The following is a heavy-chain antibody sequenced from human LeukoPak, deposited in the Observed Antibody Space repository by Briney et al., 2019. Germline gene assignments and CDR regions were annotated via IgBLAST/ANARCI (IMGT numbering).Heavy chain of an antibody. CDR3: ARVGYYYDSSGRQSGYYMDV. CDR2: IGGGGDSI. Sequence: PGGSLRLSCAASGITFSDHYMSWIRQAPGNQLEWLTYIGGGGDSIYYADSVKGRFTISRDNAKNSVSLQMNSLRAEDTAVYYCARVGYYYDSSGRQSGYYMDVWGKGTTVTISS. CDR1: GITFSDHY. V-gene: IGHV3-11*04. D-gene: IGHD3-22*01. J-gene: IGHJ6*03.